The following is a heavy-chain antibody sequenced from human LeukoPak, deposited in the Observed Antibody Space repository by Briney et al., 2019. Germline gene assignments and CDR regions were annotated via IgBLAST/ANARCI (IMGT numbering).Heavy chain of an antibody. V-gene: IGHV4-39*01. J-gene: IGHJ5*02. D-gene: IGHD3-16*02. Sequence: PSETLSLTCTVSGGSISSSSYYWGWIRQPPGKGLEWIGSIYYSGSTYYNPSLKSRVTISVDTSKNQFSLKLSSVTAADTAVYYCAGYPQLPYVWGSYRPGDWFDPWGQGTLVTVSS. CDR2: IYYSGST. CDR1: GGSISSSSYY. CDR3: AGYPQLPYVWGSYRPGDWFDP.